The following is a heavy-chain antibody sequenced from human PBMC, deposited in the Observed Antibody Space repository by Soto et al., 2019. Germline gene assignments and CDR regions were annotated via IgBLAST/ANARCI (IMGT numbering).Heavy chain of an antibody. CDR1: GGSFSGYY. CDR3: ARDKYYYGSGSYWAPYCYYGMDV. V-gene: IGHV4-34*01. D-gene: IGHD3-10*01. CDR2: INHSGST. Sequence: SETLSLTCAVYGGSFSGYYWSWIRQPPGKGLEWIGEINHSGSTNYNPSLKSRVTISVDTSKNQFSLKLSSVTAADTAVYYCARDKYYYGSGSYWAPYCYYGMDVWGQGTTVTVSS. J-gene: IGHJ6*02.